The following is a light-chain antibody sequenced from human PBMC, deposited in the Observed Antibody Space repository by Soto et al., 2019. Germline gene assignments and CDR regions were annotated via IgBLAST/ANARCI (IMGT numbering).Light chain of an antibody. CDR2: TAS. Sequence: DIQLTQSPSFLSASVGDRVTITCRASQGISSYLALYQQKPGKAPNLLIHTASTLQSGVPSRFSDSGSGTEFTLTISSLQPEDLATYYCQQRNSYPITFGQGTRLEIK. V-gene: IGKV1-9*01. CDR1: QGISSY. J-gene: IGKJ5*01. CDR3: QQRNSYPIT.